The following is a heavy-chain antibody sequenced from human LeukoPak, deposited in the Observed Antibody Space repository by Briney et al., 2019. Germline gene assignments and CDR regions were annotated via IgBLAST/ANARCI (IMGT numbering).Heavy chain of an antibody. CDR3: ARDWPGISLHFDL. CDR2: ISTNNVYT. Sequence: GASVKVSCKASGYTFSSYGISWVRQAPGQGLEWMGWISTNNVYTNNAQKLQGRVTVTTDTSTSTAYVELRNLRSDDTAVYYCARDWPGISLHFDLWGRGTLITVSS. V-gene: IGHV1-18*01. CDR1: GYTFSSYG. D-gene: IGHD2-15*01. J-gene: IGHJ2*01.